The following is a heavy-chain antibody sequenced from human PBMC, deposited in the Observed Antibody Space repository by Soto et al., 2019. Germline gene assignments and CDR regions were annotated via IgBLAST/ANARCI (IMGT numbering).Heavy chain of an antibody. Sequence: EVQRVESGGGLVQPGGSLRLSCAAPGFTFSSYWMDWVRQAPGKGLVWVSRINSDGSSTSYADSVKGRFTISRDNAKNTLDLQMNSLRAEDTAVYYCVRTSLVVAAATREDYWGQGTLVTVSS. CDR3: VRTSLVVAAATREDY. J-gene: IGHJ4*02. D-gene: IGHD2-15*01. V-gene: IGHV3-74*01. CDR2: INSDGSST. CDR1: GFTFSSYW.